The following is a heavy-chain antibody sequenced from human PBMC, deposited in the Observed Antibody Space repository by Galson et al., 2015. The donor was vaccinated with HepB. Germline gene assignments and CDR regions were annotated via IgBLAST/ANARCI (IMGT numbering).Heavy chain of an antibody. D-gene: IGHD4-17*01. J-gene: IGHJ4*02. V-gene: IGHV1-69*04. CDR2: IIPILGIA. CDR3: ARAGYGDYYWGEDY. Sequence: SVKVSCKASGGTFSSYAISWVRQAPGQGLEWMGRIIPILGIANYAQKFQGRVTITADKSTSTAYMELSSLRSEDTAVYYCARAGYGDYYWGEDYWGQGTLVTVSS. CDR1: GGTFSSYA.